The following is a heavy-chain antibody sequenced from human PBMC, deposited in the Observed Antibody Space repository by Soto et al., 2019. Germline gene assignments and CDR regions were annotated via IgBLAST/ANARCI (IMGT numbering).Heavy chain of an antibody. D-gene: IGHD3-3*01. J-gene: IGHJ5*02. Sequence: LSLTCAVSGGSISSSNWWSWVRQPPGKGLEWIGEIYHSGSTNYNPSLKSRVTISVDKSKNQFSLKLSSVTAADTAVYYCARGVTIFGVVIRNWFDPWGQGTLVTVSS. V-gene: IGHV4-4*02. CDR2: IYHSGST. CDR3: ARGVTIFGVVIRNWFDP. CDR1: GGSISSSNW.